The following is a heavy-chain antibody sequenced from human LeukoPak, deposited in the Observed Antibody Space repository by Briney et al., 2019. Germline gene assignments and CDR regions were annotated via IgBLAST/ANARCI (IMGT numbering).Heavy chain of an antibody. Sequence: SETLSPTCAVYGGSLSGYYWGWIRPPPGKGLAWIGEINHSGSTNYNPSLKSRVTISVDTSKNQFSMKLSSVTAADTAVYYCARGSTVVPAASTTYGMDVWGKGTTVTVSS. J-gene: IGHJ6*04. V-gene: IGHV4-34*01. CDR3: ARGSTVVPAASTTYGMDV. CDR1: GGSLSGYY. D-gene: IGHD2-2*01. CDR2: INHSGST.